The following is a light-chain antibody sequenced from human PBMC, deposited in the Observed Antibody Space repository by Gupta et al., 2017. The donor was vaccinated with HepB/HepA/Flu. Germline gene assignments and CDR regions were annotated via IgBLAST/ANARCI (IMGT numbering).Light chain of an antibody. V-gene: IGKV2-28*01. J-gene: IGKJ1*01. CDR1: QSLLHSNGYNY. Sequence: DIVMTQSPLSLPVTLGEPASISCRSSQSLLHSNGYNYLDWYLQKPGQSPQLLIYLGSNRASGVPDRFSGSGSGTDFTLKISRVEAEDVGVYYCRQALQTPKTFGQGTKVEIK. CDR3: RQALQTPKT. CDR2: LGS.